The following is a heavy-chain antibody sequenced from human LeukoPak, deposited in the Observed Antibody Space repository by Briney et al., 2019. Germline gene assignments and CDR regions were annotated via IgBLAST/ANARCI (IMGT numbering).Heavy chain of an antibody. D-gene: IGHD3-16*01. Sequence: GGSLRLSCAASGFTFRSYDMHWVRQVTGKGLEWVSGISWNGGPARYADSVKGRFNISRDDAKKSPYLEMNSLRAEDTALYYCARVQQYDVFDYWGQGTQVIVSS. J-gene: IGHJ4*02. V-gene: IGHV3-20*04. CDR2: ISWNGGPA. CDR3: ARVQQYDVFDY. CDR1: GFTFRSYD.